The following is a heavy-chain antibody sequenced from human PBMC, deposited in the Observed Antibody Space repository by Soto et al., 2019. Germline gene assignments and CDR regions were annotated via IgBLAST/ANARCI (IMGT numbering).Heavy chain of an antibody. D-gene: IGHD6-19*01. V-gene: IGHV4-4*02. CDR2: IYHSGST. CDR3: ANAGGWTYYYYGMDV. J-gene: IGHJ6*02. Sequence: SETLPLPYTVSGGSISSRNWCRRVRKTPGKGLEWIGEIYHSGSTNYNPSLKSRVTISVDKSKNQSSLKLSSVTAADTAVYYCANAGGWTYYYYGMDVWGQGTTVTVSS. CDR1: GGSISSRNW.